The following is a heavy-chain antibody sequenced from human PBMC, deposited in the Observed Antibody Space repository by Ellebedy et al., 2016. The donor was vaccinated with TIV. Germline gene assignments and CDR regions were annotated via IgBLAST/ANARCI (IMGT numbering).Heavy chain of an antibody. J-gene: IGHJ5*02. CDR2: IYYSGST. Sequence: MPSETLSLTCTVSGGSISSYYWSWIRQPPGKGLEWIGYIYYSGSTNYNPSLKSRVTISVDTSKNQFSLKLSSVTAADTAVYYCARDQIAAAGTSWFDPWGQGTLVTVSS. D-gene: IGHD6-13*01. CDR1: GGSISSYY. CDR3: ARDQIAAAGTSWFDP. V-gene: IGHV4-59*01.